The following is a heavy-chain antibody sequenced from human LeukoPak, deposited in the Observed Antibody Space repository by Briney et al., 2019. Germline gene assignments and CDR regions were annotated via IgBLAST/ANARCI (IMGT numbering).Heavy chain of an antibody. CDR1: GYTFTSYA. CDR3: ARTSRGYYYDSSGYYYVRPHYFDY. CDR2: INTNTGNP. V-gene: IGHV7-4-1*02. D-gene: IGHD3-22*01. Sequence: GASVKVSCKASGYTFTSYAMNWVRQAPGQGLEWMGWINTNTGNPTYAQGFTGRFVFSLDTSVSTAYLQISSLKAEDTAVYYRARTSRGYYYDSSGYYYVRPHYFDYWGQGTLVTVSS. J-gene: IGHJ4*02.